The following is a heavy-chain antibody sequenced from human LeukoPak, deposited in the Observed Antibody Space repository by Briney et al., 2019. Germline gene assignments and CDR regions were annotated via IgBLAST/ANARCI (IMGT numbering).Heavy chain of an antibody. CDR1: GYTFTSYG. CDR2: ISAYNGNT. CDR3: ARVLYYYDSSGYYPDY. J-gene: IGHJ4*02. D-gene: IGHD3-22*01. Sequence: ASVKVSCKASGYTFTSYGISWVRQAPGQGLEWMGWISAYNGNTNYAQKLQGRVTMTTDTSTSTAYMELRSLRSDDTAVYYCARVLYYYDSSGYYPDYWGRGTLVTVSS. V-gene: IGHV1-18*01.